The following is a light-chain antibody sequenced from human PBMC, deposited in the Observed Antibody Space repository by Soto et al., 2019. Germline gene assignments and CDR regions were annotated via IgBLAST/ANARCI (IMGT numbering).Light chain of an antibody. CDR2: EVT. Sequence: QSALTQPASVSGSPGQSIAISCTGSSSDIGIYKYVSWYQQHPGKVPKLIIYEVTNRPSGVSNRFSGSKSGNTASLTISGLQAEDEADYYCSSYTSTSALPYVFGTGTKVTVL. J-gene: IGLJ1*01. V-gene: IGLV2-14*01. CDR1: SSDIGIYKY. CDR3: SSYTSTSALPYV.